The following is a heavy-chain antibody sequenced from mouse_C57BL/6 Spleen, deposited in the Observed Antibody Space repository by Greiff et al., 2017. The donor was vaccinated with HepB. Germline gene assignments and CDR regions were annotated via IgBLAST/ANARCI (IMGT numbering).Heavy chain of an antibody. Sequence: QVQLQQSGAELVRPGTSVKMSCKASGYTFTNYWIGWAKQRPGHGLEWIGDIYPGGGYTNYNEKFKGKATLTADKSSSTAYMQFSSLTSEDSAIYYCAREDHDGYYGAWFAYWGQGTLVTVSA. CDR3: AREDHDGYYGAWFAY. D-gene: IGHD2-3*01. CDR2: IYPGGGYT. V-gene: IGHV1-63*01. J-gene: IGHJ3*01. CDR1: GYTFTNYW.